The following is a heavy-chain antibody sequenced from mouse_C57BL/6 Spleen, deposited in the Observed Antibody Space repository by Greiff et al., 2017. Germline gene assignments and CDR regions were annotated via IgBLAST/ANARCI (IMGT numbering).Heavy chain of an antibody. Sequence: EVQLVESEGGLVQPGSSLKLSCTASGFTFSDYYMAWVRQVPEKGLEWVANINYDGSSTYYLASLKSRFIISRDTSKNSLYLQMSSLESEDTATYYCARDSLYAMDYWGQGTSVTVSS. CDR3: ARDSLYAMDY. V-gene: IGHV5-16*01. CDR2: INYDGSST. J-gene: IGHJ4*01. CDR1: GFTFSDYY.